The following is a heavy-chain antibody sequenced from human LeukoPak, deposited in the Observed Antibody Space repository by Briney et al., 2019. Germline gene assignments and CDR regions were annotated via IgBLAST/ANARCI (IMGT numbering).Heavy chain of an antibody. CDR3: ASGLMITFGGVEYGSLFDY. CDR1: GVSFSGYY. V-gene: IGHV4-34*01. CDR2: INHSGST. Sequence: PSETLSLTCAVYGVSFSGYYWSWIRQPPGKGLEWIGKINHSGSTNYNTSLKSRVTISVDTSKNQFSLKLSSVTAADTAVYYCASGLMITFGGVEYGSLFDYWGQGTLVTVSS. D-gene: IGHD3-16*01. J-gene: IGHJ4*02.